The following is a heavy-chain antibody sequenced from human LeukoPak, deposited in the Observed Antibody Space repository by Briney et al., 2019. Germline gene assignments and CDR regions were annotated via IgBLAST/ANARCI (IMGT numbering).Heavy chain of an antibody. CDR2: ISDSGGST. CDR1: GFTFSSYA. CDR3: AKDRAYYYDSSGYYGPLGY. Sequence: PGGSLRLSCAASGFTFSSYAMSWVRQAPGKGPEWVSAISDSGGSTYYADSVKGRFTISRDNSKNTLYLQMNSLRAEDTAVYYCAKDRAYYYDSSGYYGPLGYWGQGTLVTVSS. V-gene: IGHV3-23*01. D-gene: IGHD3-22*01. J-gene: IGHJ4*02.